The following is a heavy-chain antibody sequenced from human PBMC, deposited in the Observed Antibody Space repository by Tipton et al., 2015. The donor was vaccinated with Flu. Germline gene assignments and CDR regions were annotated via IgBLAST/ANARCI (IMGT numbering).Heavy chain of an antibody. J-gene: IGHJ4*02. D-gene: IGHD3-10*01. CDR3: AKAKGTGSYDY. CDR1: GFTFSTYS. V-gene: IGHV3-23*01. Sequence: SLRLSCAASGFTFSTYSMSWVRQAPGKGLEWVSVISSSADTTYYADSVKGRLTISRDNSKNTVSLQMNSLRVEDTAVYYCAKAKGTGSYDYWGQGTLVTVSS. CDR2: ISSSADTT.